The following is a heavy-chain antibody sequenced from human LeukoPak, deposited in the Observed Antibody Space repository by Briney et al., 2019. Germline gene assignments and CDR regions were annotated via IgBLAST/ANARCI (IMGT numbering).Heavy chain of an antibody. CDR1: GYTFSTYG. D-gene: IGHD6-13*01. Sequence: ASVKVSCKASGYTFSTYGVTWVRQAPGQELEWVGWISAYNGNTNYAQKLQGRVTLTTDTSTSTAYMDLRSLRSDDTAVYYCARAGKYKSSWMVVWGQGTTVTVSS. CDR2: ISAYNGNT. CDR3: ARAGKYKSSWMVV. V-gene: IGHV1-18*01. J-gene: IGHJ6*02.